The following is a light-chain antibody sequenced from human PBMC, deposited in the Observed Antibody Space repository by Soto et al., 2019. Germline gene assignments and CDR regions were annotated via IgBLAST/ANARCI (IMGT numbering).Light chain of an antibody. CDR1: SSDVGGYNY. Sequence: QSVLTQPASVSSSPGHAITISCSGTSSDVGGYNYVSLYQQHPGKAAKLMIYEVSNRPSGVSNRFSGSKSGNTASLTISGLQAEDEADYYCSSYTSSSTRVFGNGTKVTVL. J-gene: IGLJ1*01. CDR3: SSYTSSSTRV. CDR2: EVS. V-gene: IGLV2-14*01.